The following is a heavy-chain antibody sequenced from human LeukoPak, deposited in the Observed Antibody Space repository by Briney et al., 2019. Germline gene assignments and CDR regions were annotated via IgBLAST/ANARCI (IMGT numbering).Heavy chain of an antibody. CDR3: ARNSYGYRGSYFDY. Sequence: PGGSLRLSCAASGFTFGSYGMHWVRQAPGKGLEWVAVIWFDGSNKYSADSVKGRFTISRDNSKNTLYLQMNSLRAEDTAVYYCARNSYGYRGSYFDYWGQGTLVTVSS. CDR1: GFTFGSYG. J-gene: IGHJ4*02. D-gene: IGHD5-18*01. CDR2: IWFDGSNK. V-gene: IGHV3-33*01.